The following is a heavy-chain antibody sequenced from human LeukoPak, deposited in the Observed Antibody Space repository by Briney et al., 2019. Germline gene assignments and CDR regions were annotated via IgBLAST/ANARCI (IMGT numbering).Heavy chain of an antibody. CDR3: ATTRGFDY. CDR1: GFTFSSYW. D-gene: IGHD1-1*01. J-gene: IGHJ4*02. V-gene: IGHV3-7*03. CDR2: IKEDGGEK. Sequence: GGSLRLSCAASGFTFSSYWMSWVRQTPGKGLEWVANIKEDGGEKYYVDSVKGRFTISRDNAKSSLFLQMNSPRTEDTAVYYCATTRGFDYWGQGTLVTVSS.